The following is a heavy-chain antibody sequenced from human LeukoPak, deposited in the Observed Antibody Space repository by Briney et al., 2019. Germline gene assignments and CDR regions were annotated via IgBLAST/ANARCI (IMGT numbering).Heavy chain of an antibody. Sequence: SETLSLTCTVSGGSISSYYWSWIRQPPGKGLEWIGYMHYSGRTNYNPSLKSRATISIDTSKNQFSLKLSSVAAADTAVYYCARFEYCSSTSCGGYYYYGVDVWGQGTTVTVSS. V-gene: IGHV4-59*01. J-gene: IGHJ6*02. D-gene: IGHD2-2*01. CDR1: GGSISSYY. CDR2: MHYSGRT. CDR3: ARFEYCSSTSCGGYYYYGVDV.